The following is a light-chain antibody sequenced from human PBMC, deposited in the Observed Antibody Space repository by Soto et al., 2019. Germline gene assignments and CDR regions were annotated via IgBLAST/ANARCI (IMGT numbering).Light chain of an antibody. J-gene: IGLJ2*01. CDR1: RSDVGGYNY. V-gene: IGLV2-14*01. CDR2: DVS. CDR3: SSYTSGSTRV. Sequence: QSVLTQPASVSASPGQSITISCTGTRSDVGGYNYVSWYQQHPGKVPKLMIYDVSYRPSGVSNRFSGSKSGNTASLTISGLQAEDEADYYCSSYTSGSTRVFGGGTQLTVL.